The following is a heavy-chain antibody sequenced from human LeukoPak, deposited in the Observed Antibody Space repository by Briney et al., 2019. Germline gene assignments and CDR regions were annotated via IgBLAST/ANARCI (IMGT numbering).Heavy chain of an antibody. CDR1: GFTFSSYG. D-gene: IGHD6-13*01. CDR2: ISYDASNK. Sequence: AGGSLRLSCAASGFTFSSYGMHWVRQAPGKGREWVAVISYDASNKYYADSVKGRFTISRDNSKNTLYLRMNSLRAEDTAVYYCAKSKYPYSSNWYGGDYFDYWGQGTLVTVSS. V-gene: IGHV3-30*18. J-gene: IGHJ4*02. CDR3: AKSKYPYSSNWYGGDYFDY.